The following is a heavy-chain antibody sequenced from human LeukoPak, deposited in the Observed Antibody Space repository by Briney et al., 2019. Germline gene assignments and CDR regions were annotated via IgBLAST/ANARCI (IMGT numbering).Heavy chain of an antibody. CDR3: ARQGGWGGAASLIEY. CDR2: MFYRGST. Sequence: SETLSLTCTVSGVSISTSTYYCAWIRQPPGKGLEWIGSMFYRGSTYYNASLKSRVTISVDTSKNQFSLNLSSVTASDTAIFYCARQGGWGGAASLIEYWGQGTLVTVSS. CDR1: GVSISTSTYY. V-gene: IGHV4-39*01. J-gene: IGHJ4*02. D-gene: IGHD1-26*01.